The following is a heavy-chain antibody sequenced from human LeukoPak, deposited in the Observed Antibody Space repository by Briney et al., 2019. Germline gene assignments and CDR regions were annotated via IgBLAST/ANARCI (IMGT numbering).Heavy chain of an antibody. CDR3: ARGTYYDFWSGYYHDAFDI. J-gene: IGHJ3*02. V-gene: IGHV3-53*01. Sequence: GGSLRLSCAASGFTVSSNYMSWVRQAPGKGLEWVLVIYSGGSTYYADSVKGRFTISRDNSKNTLYLQMNSLRAEDTAVYYCARGTYYDFWSGYYHDAFDIWGQGTMVTVSS. D-gene: IGHD3-3*01. CDR2: IYSGGST. CDR1: GFTVSSNY.